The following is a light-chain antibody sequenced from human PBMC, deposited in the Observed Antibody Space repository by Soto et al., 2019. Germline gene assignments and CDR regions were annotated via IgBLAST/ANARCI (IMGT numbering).Light chain of an antibody. Sequence: QSALTQPASVSGSPGQSITISCTGTGSDVGTYKVVSWYQQHPGKVPKLLIYEVNKRPSGVPDRFSGSKSGNTASLTVSGLQAEDEADYYCSSYAGSSNVFGTGTKLTVL. CDR3: SSYAGSSNV. CDR1: GSDVGTYKV. CDR2: EVN. V-gene: IGLV2-14*02. J-gene: IGLJ1*01.